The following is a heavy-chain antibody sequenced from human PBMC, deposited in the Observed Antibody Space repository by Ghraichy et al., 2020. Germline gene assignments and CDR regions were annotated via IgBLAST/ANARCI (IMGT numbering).Heavy chain of an antibody. CDR2: IYHAGSS. D-gene: IGHD3-22*01. J-gene: IGHJ5*02. CDR3: ARHEQAPFYYESSGFVIDH. CDR1: GGVITSSSYY. V-gene: IGHV4-39*07. Sequence: SETLSLTCTVSGGVITSSSYYWGWIRQPPGKELEWIANIYHAGSSYYNPSLKSRVTISVHPSKIQFSLSLSSVTAADTAVYYCARHEQAPFYYESSGFVIDHWGPGILVTVAS.